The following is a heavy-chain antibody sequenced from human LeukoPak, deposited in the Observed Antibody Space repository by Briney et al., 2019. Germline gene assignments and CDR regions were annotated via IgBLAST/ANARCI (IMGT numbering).Heavy chain of an antibody. V-gene: IGHV3-9*01. CDR1: GFTLDDYA. Sequence: PGRSLRLSCAASGFTLDDYAMHRVRQAPGKGLEWVSGLIWHSGSIGYADSVKSRFSISRENAKNSLYLQMNSLRDEDTALYYCAKDMRYESSGPFDYWDQGTLVTVSS. CDR2: LIWHSGSI. CDR3: AKDMRYESSGPFDY. D-gene: IGHD3-22*01. J-gene: IGHJ4*02.